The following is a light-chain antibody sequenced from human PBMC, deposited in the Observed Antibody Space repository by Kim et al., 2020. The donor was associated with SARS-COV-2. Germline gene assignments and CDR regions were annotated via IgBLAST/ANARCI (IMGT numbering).Light chain of an antibody. J-gene: IGLJ2*01. Sequence: QSALTQPASVSGSPGQSITISCTGTSNDVGNYNYVSWYQQHPGKVPKLIIYEVDKRPSGVSNHFSGSKSGNTASLRISGLQAEDEGDYYCCSYAGNSVVVFGGGTQLTVL. CDR3: CSYAGNSVVV. CDR2: EVD. V-gene: IGLV2-23*02. CDR1: SNDVGNYNY.